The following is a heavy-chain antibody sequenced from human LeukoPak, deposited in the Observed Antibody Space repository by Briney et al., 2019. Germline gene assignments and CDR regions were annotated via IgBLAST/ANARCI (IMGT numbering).Heavy chain of an antibody. CDR1: GFTFSYYI. D-gene: IGHD3-22*01. J-gene: IGHJ4*02. V-gene: IGHV3-69-1*01. CDR2: ITSSNSI. Sequence: GGSLRLSCAASGFTFSYYIMNWVRQAPGKGLEWVSSITSSNSIYYADSVQGRFTVSRDNAKNSLYLQMNSLGADDTAVYYCARDFEERGYYLADFDYWGQGTLVTVSS. CDR3: ARDFEERGYYLADFDY.